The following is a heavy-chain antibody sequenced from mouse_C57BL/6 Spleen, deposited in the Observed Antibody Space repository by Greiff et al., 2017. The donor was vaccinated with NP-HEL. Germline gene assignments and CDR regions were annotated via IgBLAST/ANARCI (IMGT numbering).Heavy chain of an antibody. CDR3: ASHSYYAMDY. Sequence: EVKVEESGGGLVQPGGSLSLSCAASGFTFTDYYMSWVRQPPGKALEWLGFIRNKANGYTTEYSASVKGRFTISRDNSQSILYLQMNALRAEDSATYYCASHSYYAMDYWGQGTSVTVSS. J-gene: IGHJ4*01. CDR1: GFTFTDYY. CDR2: IRNKANGYTT. V-gene: IGHV7-3*01.